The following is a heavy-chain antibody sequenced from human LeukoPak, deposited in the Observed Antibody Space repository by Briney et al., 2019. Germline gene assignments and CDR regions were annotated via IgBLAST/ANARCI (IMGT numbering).Heavy chain of an antibody. J-gene: IGHJ4*02. Sequence: PGESLKISCKGSGYSFTSYCIGWVRQIPGKGVEWMETIYPGDSDTRYTPSLQGQVTISADNSISTAYLQWSSLKASDTAMYYCACAVEMATSFDYWGQGTLVTVSS. CDR1: GYSFTSYC. D-gene: IGHD5-24*01. CDR3: ACAVEMATSFDY. CDR2: IYPGDSDT. V-gene: IGHV5-51*01.